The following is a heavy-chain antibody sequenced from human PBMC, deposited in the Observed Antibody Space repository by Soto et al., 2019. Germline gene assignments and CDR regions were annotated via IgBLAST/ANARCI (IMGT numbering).Heavy chain of an antibody. CDR1: GFTFSGYA. CDR2: ISGSGGST. V-gene: IGHV3-23*01. J-gene: IGHJ5*02. D-gene: IGHD5-18*01. Sequence: GGSLRLSCAASGFTFSGYAMSWVRQAPGKGLEWVSAISGSGGSTYYADSVKGRFTIARHNSKNTLYLQMNSLRADDTAVYYCAKGTHPAMVTRTFDPWDQGTLQTVSS. CDR3: AKGTHPAMVTRTFDP.